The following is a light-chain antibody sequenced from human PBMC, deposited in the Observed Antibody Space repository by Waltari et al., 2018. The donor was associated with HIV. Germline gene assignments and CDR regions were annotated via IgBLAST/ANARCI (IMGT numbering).Light chain of an antibody. CDR2: KAS. V-gene: IGKV1-5*03. J-gene: IGKJ2*01. Sequence: DIQMTQSPSTLSASVGDRVTITCRAIQSVSTRLAWYQQKPGKAPHLLIYKASDLEGGVPSRFSGSGSGTEFTLTISSLQPDDFATYYCQQYYSCCTFGQGTKLEIK. CDR3: QQYYSCCT. CDR1: QSVSTR.